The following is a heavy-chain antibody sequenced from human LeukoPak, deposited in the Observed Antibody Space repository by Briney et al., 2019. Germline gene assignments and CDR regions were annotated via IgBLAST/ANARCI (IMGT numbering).Heavy chain of an antibody. CDR2: INPNSGGT. Sequence: GASVKVSCKASGYTFTGYYMHWVRQAPGQGLEWVGWINPNSGGTNYAQKFQGRVTMTRDTSISTAYMELSRLRSDDTAVYYCARDGIQLEGTAKYYYYYMDVWGKGTTVTVSS. CDR3: ARDGIQLEGTAKYYYYYMDV. CDR1: GYTFTGYY. D-gene: IGHD5-18*01. V-gene: IGHV1-2*02. J-gene: IGHJ6*03.